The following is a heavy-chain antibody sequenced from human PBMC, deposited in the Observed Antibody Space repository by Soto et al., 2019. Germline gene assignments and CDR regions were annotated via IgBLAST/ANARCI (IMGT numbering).Heavy chain of an antibody. Sequence: GASVKVSCKASGGTFSSYAISWVRQAPGQGLEWMGGIIPIFGTANYAQKFQDRVTITADESTSTAYMELSSLRSEDTAVYYCAADEFEWEQYGMDVWGQGTTVTVSS. V-gene: IGHV1-69*13. D-gene: IGHD1-26*01. J-gene: IGHJ6*02. CDR2: IIPIFGTA. CDR3: AADEFEWEQYGMDV. CDR1: GGTFSSYA.